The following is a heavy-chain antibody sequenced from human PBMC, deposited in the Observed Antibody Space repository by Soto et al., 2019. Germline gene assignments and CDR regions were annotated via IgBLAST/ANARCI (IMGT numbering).Heavy chain of an antibody. CDR3: ARGVMIAFGGVIVDNWFDP. V-gene: IGHV1-46*01. Sequence: QVQLVQSGAEVKKHGASVKVSCKASGYTFTDYYIHWVRQAPGQGLEWMGVINPSGGSTTYAQRFQGRVTMTRDTSTSTVYMELSSLRSEDTAVYYCARGVMIAFGGVIVDNWFDPWGQGTLVTVSS. D-gene: IGHD3-16*02. CDR1: GYTFTDYY. CDR2: INPSGGST. J-gene: IGHJ5*02.